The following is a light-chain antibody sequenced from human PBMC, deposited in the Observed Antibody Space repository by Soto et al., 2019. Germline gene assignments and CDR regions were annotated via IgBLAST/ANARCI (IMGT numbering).Light chain of an antibody. CDR2: EVS. J-gene: IGLJ2*01. CDR3: SSYTSSSTPVV. V-gene: IGLV2-14*01. Sequence: QSALTQPASVSGSPGQSITISCTGTSSDVDGYNYVSWYQQHPGKAPKLMIYEVSNRPSGVSNRFSGSKSGNTASLTISGLQAEDEADYYCSSYTSSSTPVVFGGGTQLTVL. CDR1: SSDVDGYNY.